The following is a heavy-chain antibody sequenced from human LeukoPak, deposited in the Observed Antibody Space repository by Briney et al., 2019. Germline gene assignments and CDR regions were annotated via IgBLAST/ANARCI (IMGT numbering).Heavy chain of an antibody. CDR3: AGCPYSSGACDY. CDR2: SKDKANNYAT. D-gene: IGHD6-25*01. CDR1: GLTFSDHY. J-gene: IGHJ4*02. Sequence: GGSLRLSCAASGLTFSDHYMDWVRQAPRKGLEWVGRSKDKANNYATYSAASVKGRFTISRDDSKNSLYLQMNSLKTEDTAVYYCAGCPYSSGACDYWGQGTLVTVSS. V-gene: IGHV3-72*01.